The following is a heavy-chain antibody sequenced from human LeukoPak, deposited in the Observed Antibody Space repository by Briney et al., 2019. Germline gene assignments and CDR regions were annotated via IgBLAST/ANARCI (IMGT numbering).Heavy chain of an antibody. J-gene: IGHJ5*02. Sequence: PSETLSLTCTVSGGSISSSSYYWSWIRQPAGKGLEWIGRIYTSGSTNYNPSLKSRVTMSVDTSKNQFSLKLSSVTAADTAVYYCARELIRSGEGNWFDPWGQGTLVTVSS. D-gene: IGHD3-3*01. CDR2: IYTSGST. CDR1: GGSISSSSYY. V-gene: IGHV4-61*02. CDR3: ARELIRSGEGNWFDP.